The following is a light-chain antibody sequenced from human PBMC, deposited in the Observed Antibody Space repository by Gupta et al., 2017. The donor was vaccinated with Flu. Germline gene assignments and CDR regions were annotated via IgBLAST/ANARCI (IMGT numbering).Light chain of an antibody. Sequence: EIVLTQSPATLSLSQGERPTRSCRASKNINNYLAWYQQKLGQAPRLIIYDASNRAIGTTASFSGSGCDKDFTLTSSGREDEAFAVYYWHQRSTSITFGQGTQVEIK. CDR2: DAS. V-gene: IGKV3-11*01. CDR3: HQRSTSIT. CDR1: KNINNY. J-gene: IGKJ5*01.